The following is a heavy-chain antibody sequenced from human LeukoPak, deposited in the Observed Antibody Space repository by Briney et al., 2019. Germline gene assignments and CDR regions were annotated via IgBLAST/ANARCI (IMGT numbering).Heavy chain of an antibody. J-gene: IGHJ5*02. CDR1: GGSISSGGYY. D-gene: IGHD6-13*01. CDR3: ARASSGEQQLVP. CDR2: INHSGST. Sequence: PSETLSLTCTVSGGSISSGGYYWSWTRQPPGKGLEWIGEINHSGSTNYNPSLKSRVTISVDTSKNQFSLKLSSVTAADTAVYYCARASSGEQQLVPWGQGTLVTVSS. V-gene: IGHV4-39*07.